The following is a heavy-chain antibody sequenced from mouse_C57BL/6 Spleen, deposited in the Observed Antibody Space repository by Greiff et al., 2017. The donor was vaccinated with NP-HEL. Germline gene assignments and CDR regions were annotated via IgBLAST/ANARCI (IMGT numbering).Heavy chain of an antibody. Sequence: EVQLKESGGGLVKPGGSLKLSCAASGFTFSDYGMHWVRQAPEKGLEWVAYISSGSSTIYYADTVKGRFTISRDNAKNTLFLQMTSLRSEDTAMYYCARRSNGGAWFAYWGQGTLVTVSA. CDR3: ARRSNGGAWFAY. CDR1: GFTFSDYG. CDR2: ISSGSSTI. D-gene: IGHD2-5*01. J-gene: IGHJ3*01. V-gene: IGHV5-17*01.